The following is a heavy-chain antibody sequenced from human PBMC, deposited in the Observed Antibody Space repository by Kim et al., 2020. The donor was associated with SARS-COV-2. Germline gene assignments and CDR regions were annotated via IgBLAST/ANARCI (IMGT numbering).Heavy chain of an antibody. D-gene: IGHD5-12*01. CDR3: ARVEAVHSGAYYYYGMDV. Sequence: GGSLRLSCAASGFTFSSYAMHWVRQAPGKGLEWVAVISYDGSNKYYADSVKGRFTISRDNSKNTLYLQMNSLRAEDTAVYYCARVEAVHSGAYYYYGMDVWGQGTTVTVSS. J-gene: IGHJ6*02. V-gene: IGHV3-30*04. CDR2: ISYDGSNK. CDR1: GFTFSSYA.